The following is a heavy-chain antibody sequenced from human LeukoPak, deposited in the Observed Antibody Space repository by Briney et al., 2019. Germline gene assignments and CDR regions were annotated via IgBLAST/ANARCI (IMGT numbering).Heavy chain of an antibody. CDR3: ASQYDFWSGFGY. J-gene: IGHJ4*02. Sequence: SQTLSLTCTVSGVSSSSGGYYWSWIRPPPGQGLEWIGYDYYSGSTDYTLSLKSRVTISVDTSKNQFSLQLNSVTAADTAVYYCASQYDFWSGFGYWGQGTLVSVSS. CDR2: DYYSGST. D-gene: IGHD3-3*01. CDR1: GVSSSSGGYY. V-gene: IGHV4-31*03.